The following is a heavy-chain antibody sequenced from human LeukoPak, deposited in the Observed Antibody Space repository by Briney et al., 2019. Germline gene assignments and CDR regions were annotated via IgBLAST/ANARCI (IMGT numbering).Heavy chain of an antibody. CDR2: IYPGDSDT. J-gene: IGHJ4*02. V-gene: IGHV5-51*01. Sequence: GESLKISCKGSGYRFTSDWIGWVRQMPGKGLEWMGIIYPGDSDTRYSPSFQGQVTISADKSVNTAYLQWSSLKASDTAMYYCARLTYRGYDYTDDYWGQGTLVTVSS. CDR3: ARLTYRGYDYTDDY. D-gene: IGHD5-12*01. CDR1: GYRFTSDW.